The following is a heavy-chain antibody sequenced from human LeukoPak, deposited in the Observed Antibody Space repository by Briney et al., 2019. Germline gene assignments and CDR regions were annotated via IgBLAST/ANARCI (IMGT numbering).Heavy chain of an antibody. CDR3: ARGGPIYCSGDSCYPGDY. CDR2: INHNGNVN. CDR1: GFTFSSYW. J-gene: IGHJ4*02. V-gene: IGHV3-7*01. D-gene: IGHD2-15*01. Sequence: GGSLRLSCAASGFTFSSYWMNWARQAPGKGLEWVASINHNGNVNYYVDSVKGRFTISRDNARNTLYLQMNSLRAEDTAVYYCARGGPIYCSGDSCYPGDYWGQGTLVTVSS.